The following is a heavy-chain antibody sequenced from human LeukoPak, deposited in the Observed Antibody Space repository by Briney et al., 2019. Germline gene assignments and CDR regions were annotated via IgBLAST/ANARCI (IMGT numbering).Heavy chain of an antibody. CDR1: GGSISSYY. V-gene: IGHV4-59*01. CDR2: IYYSGST. Sequence: SETLSLTCTVSGGSISSYYWSWIRQPPGKGLEWIGYIYYSGSTNYNPSLKSRVTISVDTSKNQFSLKLSSVTAADTAVYYCASGPNYDSTLRQFYYYYYYMDVWGKGTTVTVSS. D-gene: IGHD3-3*01. CDR3: ASGPNYDSTLRQFYYYYYYMDV. J-gene: IGHJ6*03.